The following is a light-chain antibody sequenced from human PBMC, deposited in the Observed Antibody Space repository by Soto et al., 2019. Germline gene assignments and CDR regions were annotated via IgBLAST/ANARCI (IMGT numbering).Light chain of an antibody. CDR3: LLSYDGARFVL. J-gene: IGLJ7*01. CDR2: DTD. CDR1: TGAVTSRHY. V-gene: IGLV7-46*01. Sequence: QAVVTQEPSLTVSPGGTVTLTCGSSTGAVTSRHYPYWFQQKPGQAPRRLIYDTDIKHSWTPARFSGSLLGDKAALTLSGAQPEDEADYYCLLSYDGARFVLFGGGTQLTVL.